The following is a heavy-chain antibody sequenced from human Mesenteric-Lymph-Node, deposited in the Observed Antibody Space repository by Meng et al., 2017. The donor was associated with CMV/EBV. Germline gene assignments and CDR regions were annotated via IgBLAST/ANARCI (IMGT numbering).Heavy chain of an antibody. CDR1: GGTFSSYT. CDR2: IIPILGIA. D-gene: IGHD6-13*01. V-gene: IGHV1-69*02. J-gene: IGHJ5*02. Sequence: QVQLVQSGAEVKKPGSSVKVSCKASGGTFSSYTISWVRRAPGQGLEWMGRIIPILGIANYAQKFQGRVTITADKSTSTAYMELSSLRSEDTAVYYCAGSIAAAGSRWFDPWGQGTLVTVSS. CDR3: AGSIAAAGSRWFDP.